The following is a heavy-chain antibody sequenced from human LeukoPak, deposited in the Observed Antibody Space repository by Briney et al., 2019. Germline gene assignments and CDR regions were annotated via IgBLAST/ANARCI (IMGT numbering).Heavy chain of an antibody. CDR1: GFTVSSNY. CDR2: IYSDGST. V-gene: IGHV3-53*01. Sequence: GGSLRLSCAVSGFTVSSNYLSWVRQAPGKGLEWVSIIYSDGSTYYTDSVKGRFTISRDNSKNTLYLQMNSLRAEDTAVYYCAKSAAYYYGSGSYYYFDYWGQGTLVTVSS. CDR3: AKSAAYYYGSGSYYYFDY. J-gene: IGHJ4*02. D-gene: IGHD3-10*01.